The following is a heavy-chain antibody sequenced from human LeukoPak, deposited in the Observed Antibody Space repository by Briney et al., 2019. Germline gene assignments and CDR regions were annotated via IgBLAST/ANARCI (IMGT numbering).Heavy chain of an antibody. V-gene: IGHV3-23*01. CDR3: ASGPVDYGDYWYFDL. Sequence: GRSLRLSCAASGFTFSSYAMSWVRQAPGKGLEWVSLISGGGGSTYYADSVKGRFTISRDNSKNTLYLQMNSLRAEDTAVYYCASGPVDYGDYWYFDLWGRGTLVTVSS. CDR2: ISGGGGST. CDR1: GFTFSSYA. J-gene: IGHJ2*01. D-gene: IGHD4-17*01.